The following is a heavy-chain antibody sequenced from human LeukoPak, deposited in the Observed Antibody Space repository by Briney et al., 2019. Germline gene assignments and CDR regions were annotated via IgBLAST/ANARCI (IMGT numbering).Heavy chain of an antibody. J-gene: IGHJ6*03. D-gene: IGHD5-18*01. CDR2: TYYRSKWYN. CDR1: GDSVSSNSAA. CDR3: ARETAMVWIFYYYYYYMDV. Sequence: SQTLSLTCAISGDSVSSNSAAWNWIRQSPSRGLEWLGRTYYRSKWYNDYAVSVKSRITINPDTSKNQFSLQLNSVTPEDTAVYYCARETAMVWIFYYYYYYMDVWGKGTTVTVSS. V-gene: IGHV6-1*01.